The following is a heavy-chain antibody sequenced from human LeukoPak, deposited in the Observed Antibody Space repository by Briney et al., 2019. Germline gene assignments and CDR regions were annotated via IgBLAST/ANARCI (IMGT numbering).Heavy chain of an antibody. D-gene: IGHD1-1*01. V-gene: IGHV3-49*02. CDR3: TRDRGAYNLYDY. CDR1: GFTFRSYA. CDR2: IRSKAYGETA. Sequence: PGGSLRLSCVASGFTFRSYAMSWVRQAPGKGLEWVGFIRSKAYGETADYAASVKGRFTISRDDSKAIAYLQMNSLKTEDTAVYHCTRDRGAYNLYDYWGQGTLVTVSS. J-gene: IGHJ4*02.